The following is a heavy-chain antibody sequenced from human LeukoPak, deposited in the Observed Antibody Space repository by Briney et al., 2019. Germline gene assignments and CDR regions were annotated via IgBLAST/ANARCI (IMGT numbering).Heavy chain of an antibody. CDR1: EFTFSVNA. CDR3: AKETGPHASGAGAFDI. CDR2: ISGSDDST. J-gene: IGHJ3*02. Sequence: GGSLRLSCAASEFTFSVNAMSWVRPAPGKGLEWVSGISGSDDSTYYADSVKGRFTISRDNSKNTLYLQMRSLRAEDTAVYFCAKETGPHASGAGAFDIWGQGTMVTVSS. V-gene: IGHV3-23*01. D-gene: IGHD3-10*01.